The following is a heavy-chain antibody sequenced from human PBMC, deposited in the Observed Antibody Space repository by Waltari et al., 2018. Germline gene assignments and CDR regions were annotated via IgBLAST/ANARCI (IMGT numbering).Heavy chain of an antibody. CDR2: ISGSGGST. CDR3: AKEKYSSFDY. J-gene: IGHJ4*02. D-gene: IGHD6-19*01. Sequence: EVQLLESGGGLVQAWGSPGRSRSPSGFPFSSIALRWVRQAPGKGLEWVSAISGSGGSTYYADSVKGRFTISRDNSKNTLYLQMNSLRAEDTAVYYWAKEKYSSFDYWGQGTLVTVSS. CDR1: GFPFSSIA. V-gene: IGHV3-23*01.